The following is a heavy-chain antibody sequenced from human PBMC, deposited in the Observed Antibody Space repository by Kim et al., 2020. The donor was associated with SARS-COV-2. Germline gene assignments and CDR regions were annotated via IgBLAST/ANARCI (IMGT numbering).Heavy chain of an antibody. CDR2: INPSGRST. CDR1: GYSFTAYY. V-gene: IGHV1-46*03. J-gene: IGHJ4*02. D-gene: IGHD6-25*01. Sequence: ASVKVSCEASGYSFTAYYMHWVRQAPGQGFEWLGVINPSGRSTTYAERFQGRLTLTRDTSTSTIYMELSSLTSVDTAVYYCSNNKGAAVSAGAFDHWGQGTLGTVSS. CDR3: SNNKGAAVSAGAFDH.